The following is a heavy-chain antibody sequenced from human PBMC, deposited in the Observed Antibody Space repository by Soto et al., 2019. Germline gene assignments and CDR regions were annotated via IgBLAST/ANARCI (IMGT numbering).Heavy chain of an antibody. Sequence: SETLSLTCTVSGGSISSYYWSWIRQPPGKGLEWIGYIYDSGSTNHNPSLKSRVTMSLDTSKNQFSLKLSSVTAADTAVYYCARRYGGNFDYWGQGTLVTVSS. CDR2: IYDSGST. V-gene: IGHV4-59*01. CDR1: GGSISSYY. CDR3: ARRYGGNFDY. J-gene: IGHJ4*02. D-gene: IGHD1-26*01.